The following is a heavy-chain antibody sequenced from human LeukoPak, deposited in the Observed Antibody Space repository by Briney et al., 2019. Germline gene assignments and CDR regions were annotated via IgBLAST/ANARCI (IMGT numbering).Heavy chain of an antibody. J-gene: IGHJ4*02. D-gene: IGHD4-17*01. CDR1: GYTFTGYY. Sequence: ASVKVSCKASGYTFTGYYMHWVRQAPGQGLEWMGWINPNSGGTNYAQNFQGRVTMTRDTSISTAYVELSRLRSGDTAVYYCARVPDYGDYPYYFDYWGQGNLVTVSS. CDR2: INPNSGGT. V-gene: IGHV1-2*02. CDR3: ARVPDYGDYPYYFDY.